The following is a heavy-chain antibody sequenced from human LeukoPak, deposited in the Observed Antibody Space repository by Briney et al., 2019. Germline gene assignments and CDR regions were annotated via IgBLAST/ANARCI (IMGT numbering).Heavy chain of an antibody. J-gene: IGHJ4*02. CDR1: GYTFTSYA. CDR3: AGGHCNSGPCYVLNY. Sequence: ASMKVSYKAIGYTFTSYAIHWVRQAPGQRLEWMGWINGGNGDTGYSQSFQDTVTMTRDTSASTAYMELSSLRSEDTAVYYCAGGHCNSGPCYVLNYWGQGTLVTVSS. CDR2: INGGNGDT. V-gene: IGHV1-3*01. D-gene: IGHD2/OR15-2a*01.